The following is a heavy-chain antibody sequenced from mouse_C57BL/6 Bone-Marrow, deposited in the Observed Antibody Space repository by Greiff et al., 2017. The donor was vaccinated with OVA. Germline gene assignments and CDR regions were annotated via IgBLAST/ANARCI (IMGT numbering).Heavy chain of an antibody. CDR1: GYTFTDYE. V-gene: IGHV1-15*01. J-gene: IGHJ4*01. D-gene: IGHD2-5*01. Sequence: QVQLQQSGAELVRPGASVTLSCKASGYTFTDYEMHWVKQTPVHGLEWIGAIDPETGGTAYKQKFKGKAILTADKSSSTAYMELRSLTSEDSAVYYCTRGYSNYYAMDDWGQGTSVTVSS. CDR3: TRGYSNYYAMDD. CDR2: IDPETGGT.